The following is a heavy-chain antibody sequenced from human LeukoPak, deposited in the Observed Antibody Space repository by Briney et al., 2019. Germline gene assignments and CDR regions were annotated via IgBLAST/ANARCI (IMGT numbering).Heavy chain of an antibody. Sequence: PSETLSLTCAVHGGSFSGYYWSWIRQPPGKGLEWIGGINHSGSTNYNPSLKSRVTISVDTSKNQFSLKLSSVTAADTAVYYCASGFWFGEPTDYWGQGTLVTVSS. V-gene: IGHV4-34*01. CDR3: ASGFWFGEPTDY. J-gene: IGHJ4*02. CDR2: INHSGST. D-gene: IGHD3-10*01. CDR1: GGSFSGYY.